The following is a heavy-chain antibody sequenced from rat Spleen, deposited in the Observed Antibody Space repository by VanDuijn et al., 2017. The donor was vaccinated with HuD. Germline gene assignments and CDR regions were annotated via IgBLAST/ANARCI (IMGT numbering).Heavy chain of an antibody. D-gene: IGHD3-4*01. CDR2: ISYEGSST. V-gene: IGHV5-22*01. CDR1: GFTFSDYY. J-gene: IGHJ4*01. Sequence: EVQLVESGGGLVEPGRSLKLSCAASGFTFSDYYMAWVRQAPKKGLEWVASISYEGSSTYYGDSVKGRFTISRDNAKSTLYLQMNSLRSEETATYYCARHMANPYYVMDAWGQGASVTVSS. CDR3: ARHMANPYYVMDA.